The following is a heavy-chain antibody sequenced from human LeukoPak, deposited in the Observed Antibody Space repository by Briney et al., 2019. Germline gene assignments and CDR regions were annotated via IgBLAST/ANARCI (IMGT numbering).Heavy chain of an antibody. Sequence: GGSLRLSCAASGFTFSSYGMHWVRQAPGKGLEWVAFIRYDGSNKYYADSVKGRFTISRDNSKNTLYLQMNSLRAEDTAVYYCVKTSGGVVVPAAIDYWGQGTLATVSS. V-gene: IGHV3-30*02. J-gene: IGHJ4*02. D-gene: IGHD2-2*01. CDR1: GFTFSSYG. CDR3: VKTSGGVVVPAAIDY. CDR2: IRYDGSNK.